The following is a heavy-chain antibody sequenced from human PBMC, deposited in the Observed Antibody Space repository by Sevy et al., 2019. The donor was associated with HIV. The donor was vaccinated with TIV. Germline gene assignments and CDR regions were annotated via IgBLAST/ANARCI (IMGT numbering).Heavy chain of an antibody. CDR1: GYTFTCYY. J-gene: IGHJ3*01. Sequence: ASVKVSCKGSGYTFTCYYIQWVRQAPGQGLEWMGIINPSDGSRTYAQKFQGRVTMSIDTSTSTVHMEMSSLRSEDTAVYYCARGGGIFWGQGTMVTVSS. D-gene: IGHD2-15*01. V-gene: IGHV1-46*01. CDR3: ARGGGIF. CDR2: INPSDGSR.